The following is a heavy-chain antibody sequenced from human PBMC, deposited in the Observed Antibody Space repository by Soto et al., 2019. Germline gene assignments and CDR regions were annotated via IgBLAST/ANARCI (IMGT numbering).Heavy chain of an antibody. Sequence: PGESLKISCAASGFTFSDYYMSWIRQAPGKGLEWVSYISSSSSYTNYADSVKGRFTISRDNAKNSLYLQMITLRPEDTAVYYCAKDIKCEDFTYGYFYYGMDVWGQGTTVTVSS. CDR2: ISSSSSYT. V-gene: IGHV3-11*06. CDR1: GFTFSDYY. CDR3: AKDIKCEDFTYGYFYYGMDV. D-gene: IGHD3-10*01. J-gene: IGHJ6*02.